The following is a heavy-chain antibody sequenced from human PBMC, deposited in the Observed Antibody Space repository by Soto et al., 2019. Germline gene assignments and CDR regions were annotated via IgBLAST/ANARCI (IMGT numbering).Heavy chain of an antibody. V-gene: IGHV4-34*01. CDR2: INHSGST. D-gene: IGHD2-15*01. J-gene: IGHJ6*03. Sequence: SETLSLTCAVYGVSFSGYYWSWIRQPPGKGLEWIGEINHSGSTNYNPSLKSRVTISVDTSKNQFSLKLSSVTAADTAVYYCARVILRPYYRDVWGKGTTVTVSS. CDR3: ARVILRPYYRDV. CDR1: GVSFSGYY.